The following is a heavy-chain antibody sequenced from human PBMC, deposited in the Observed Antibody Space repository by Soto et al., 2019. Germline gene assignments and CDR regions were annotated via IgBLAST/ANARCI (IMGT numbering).Heavy chain of an antibody. CDR2: LSYSGNT. CDR1: GGSISSFNYF. J-gene: IGHJ5*02. D-gene: IGHD2-15*01. Sequence: QLQLQESGPGLVKPSETLSLTCTVSGGSISSFNYFWGWIRQPPGKGLEWIGSLSYSGNTYYNPSPQSRVTIYVDTSKKQCTLPLRAVPAADTAVNYCARGGGRTFYWIGHWGQGTLVTVSP. V-gene: IGHV4-39*01. CDR3: ARGGGRTFYWIGH.